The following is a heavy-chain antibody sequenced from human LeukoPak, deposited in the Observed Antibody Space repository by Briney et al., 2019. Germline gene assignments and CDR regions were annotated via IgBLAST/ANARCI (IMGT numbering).Heavy chain of an antibody. V-gene: IGHV1-46*01. Sequence: ASVKVSCKASGYTFTSYYLHWVRQAPGQGLEWMGIINPSAGSTSYAQKFQGRVTMTRDTSTSTVYMELSSLRSEDTAVYYCARKGDIEVAGLVLDHWGQGTLVTVSS. CDR2: INPSAGST. CDR3: ARKGDIEVAGLVLDH. CDR1: GYTFTSYY. J-gene: IGHJ4*02. D-gene: IGHD6-19*01.